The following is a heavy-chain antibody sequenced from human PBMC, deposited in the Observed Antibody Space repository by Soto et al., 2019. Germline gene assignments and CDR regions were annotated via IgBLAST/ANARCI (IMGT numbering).Heavy chain of an antibody. J-gene: IGHJ4*02. CDR3: VRTSLVVAAATREDY. CDR2: INGDGSST. CDR1: GFTFSSYW. V-gene: IGHV3-74*01. D-gene: IGHD2-15*01. Sequence: EVQLVESGGGLVQPGGSLRLSCAASGFTFSSYWMHWVRQAPGKGLVWVPRINGDGSSTSYADSVKGRFIISRDNSKNTLYLQMNSLRAEDTAVYYGVRTSLVVAAATREDYWGQGTLVTVSS.